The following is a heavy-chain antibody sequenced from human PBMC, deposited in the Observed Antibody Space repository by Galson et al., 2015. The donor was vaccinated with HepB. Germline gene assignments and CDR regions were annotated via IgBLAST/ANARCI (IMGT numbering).Heavy chain of an antibody. CDR1: RFTFSSYS. CDR2: ISSNNDYI. J-gene: IGHJ6*03. Sequence: SLRLSCAASRFTFSSYSMNWVRQAPGKGLEWVSSISSNNDYIYYADSVKGRFTISRDNAKNSLYLQMNSLRAEDTAVYYCARMESMPVPGATYYYFYMDVWGKGTTVTVSS. V-gene: IGHV3-21*01. D-gene: IGHD2-2*01. CDR3: ARMESMPVPGATYYYFYMDV.